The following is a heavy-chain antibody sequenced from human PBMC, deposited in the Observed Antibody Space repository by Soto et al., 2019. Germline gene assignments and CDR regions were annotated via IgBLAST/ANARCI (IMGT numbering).Heavy chain of an antibody. J-gene: IGHJ4*02. V-gene: IGHV3-33*01. Sequence: QVQLVESGGGVVQPGRSLRLSCAASGFTFSSYGMHWVRQAPGKGLEWVAVIWYDGSNKYYADSVKGRFTISRDNSKNTRDLQMNSLRAEDTAVYYCARERRVDSSSWFPFLGNYWGQGTLVTVSS. D-gene: IGHD6-13*01. CDR1: GFTFSSYG. CDR3: ARERRVDSSSWFPFLGNY. CDR2: IWYDGSNK.